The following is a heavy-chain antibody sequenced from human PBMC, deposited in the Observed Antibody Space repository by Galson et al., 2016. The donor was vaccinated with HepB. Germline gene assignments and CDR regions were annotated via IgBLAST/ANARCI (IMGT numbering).Heavy chain of an antibody. Sequence: SLRLSCAASGFSFSGHGMHWLRQAPGKGLEWVAAIWHDGTNENYAASVKGRFSISRDNSESMLYLQMDSLRAEDIAVYYCARVRSSSWFDSWGQGTLVTVS. CDR1: GFSFSGHG. V-gene: IGHV3-33*01. CDR3: ARVRSSSWFDS. J-gene: IGHJ5*01. CDR2: IWHDGTNE. D-gene: IGHD6-13*01.